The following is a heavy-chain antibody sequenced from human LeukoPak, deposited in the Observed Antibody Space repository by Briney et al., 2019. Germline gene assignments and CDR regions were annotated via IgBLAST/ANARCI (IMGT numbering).Heavy chain of an antibody. CDR2: INPSGGST. D-gene: IGHD4-17*01. J-gene: IGHJ4*02. Sequence: GASVKVSCKASGYTFTSYYMHWVRQAPGQGLEWMGIINPSGGSTSYAQKFQGRVTMTRDMSTSTVYMELSSLRSEDTAVYYCARDPSTVTTEGTPNFDYWGQGTLVTVSS. CDR3: ARDPSTVTTEGTPNFDY. CDR1: GYTFTSYY. V-gene: IGHV1-46*01.